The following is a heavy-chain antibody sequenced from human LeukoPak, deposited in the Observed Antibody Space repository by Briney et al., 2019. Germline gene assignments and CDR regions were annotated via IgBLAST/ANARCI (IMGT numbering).Heavy chain of an antibody. D-gene: IGHD5-12*01. J-gene: IGHJ3*02. CDR1: GASISSSY. CDR2: INYSGNT. CDR3: ARNYVDINGDI. Sequence: SETLSLTCAVSGASISSSYWSWIRQPPGKGLEWIGYINYSGNTKYNPSLESRVTISVDASNNQFSLKLSSVTAADTAVYYCARNYVDINGDIWGQGTMVTVSS. V-gene: IGHV4-59*01.